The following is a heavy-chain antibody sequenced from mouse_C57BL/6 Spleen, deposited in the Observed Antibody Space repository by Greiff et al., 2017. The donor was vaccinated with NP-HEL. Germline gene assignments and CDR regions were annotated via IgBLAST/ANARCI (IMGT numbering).Heavy chain of an antibody. CDR1: GYTFTSYW. Sequence: QVQLQQPGAELVKPGASVKLSCKASGYTFTSYWMHWVKQRPGRGLEWIGRIDPNSGGTKYNEKFKSQATLTVDKPSSPAYMQLSSLTSEDSAVYYCARGPHYYGSSYGYFDVWGTGTTVTVSS. D-gene: IGHD1-1*01. CDR2: IDPNSGGT. V-gene: IGHV1-72*01. J-gene: IGHJ1*03. CDR3: ARGPHYYGSSYGYFDV.